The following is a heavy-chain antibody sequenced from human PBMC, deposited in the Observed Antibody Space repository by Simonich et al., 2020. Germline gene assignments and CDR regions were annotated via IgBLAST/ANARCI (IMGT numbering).Heavy chain of an antibody. D-gene: IGHD6-13*01. CDR2: ISWKSGSK. V-gene: IGHV3-9*01. J-gene: IGHJ1*01. CDR1: GFTFDDYA. Sequence: EVQLVESGGGLVQPGRSLRLSCAASGFTFDDYAMHWVRQAPGKGPVGVSGISWKSGSKGYADSVKGRFTISRDNAKNSLYLQMNSLRAEDTALYYCAKDVAAAGTEYFQHWGQGTLVTVSS. CDR3: AKDVAAAGTEYFQH.